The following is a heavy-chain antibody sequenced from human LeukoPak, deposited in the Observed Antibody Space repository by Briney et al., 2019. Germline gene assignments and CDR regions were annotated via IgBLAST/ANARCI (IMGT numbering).Heavy chain of an antibody. J-gene: IGHJ4*02. V-gene: IGHV3-53*04. CDR1: GFTVSTNC. CDR2: IYSGGTT. D-gene: IGHD5-18*01. CDR3: VRVDTVMAYYFDL. Sequence: GGSLRLSCAASGFTVSTNCMTWVRQAPGKGLEWVSTIYSGGTTYYADSVMGRFTISRHNSRNTLYLQMNSPRAEDTAVYYCVRVDTVMAYYFDLWGQGTLVTVSS.